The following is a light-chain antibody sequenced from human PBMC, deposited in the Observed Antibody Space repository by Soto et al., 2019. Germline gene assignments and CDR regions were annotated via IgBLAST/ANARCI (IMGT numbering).Light chain of an antibody. J-gene: IGKJ1*01. V-gene: IGKV3-15*01. CDR3: QQYNNWPPWT. CDR1: QSVSSN. Sequence: EIVMTQSPATLSVSPGERATLSCRASQSVSSNLAWYQQKPGQAPRLLIYDASTRATGIPARFSGSGSGTEFTLTIRSLQSEDFAVYYCQQYNNWPPWTVGQGTKVEIK. CDR2: DAS.